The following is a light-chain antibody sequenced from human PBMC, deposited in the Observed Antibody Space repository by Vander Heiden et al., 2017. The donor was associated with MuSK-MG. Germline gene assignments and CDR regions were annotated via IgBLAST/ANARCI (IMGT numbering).Light chain of an antibody. CDR1: QTISND. V-gene: IGKV3-15*01. Sequence: ELVMTQSPATLSVSPGERATLSCRASQTISNDLAWYQQKPDQAPRLLIYGVSTRATGIPARFSGGGSGTEFTLTISSLQSEDFAVYYCQQYTNWPLTFGQGTRLEIK. CDR2: GVS. CDR3: QQYTNWPLT. J-gene: IGKJ5*01.